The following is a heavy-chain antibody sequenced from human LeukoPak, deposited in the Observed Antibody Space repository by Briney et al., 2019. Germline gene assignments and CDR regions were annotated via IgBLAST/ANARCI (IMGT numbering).Heavy chain of an antibody. Sequence: GGSLRLSCAASGFTFSSYAMSWVRQAPGKGLEWASAISGSGGSTYYADSVKGRFTISRDNSKNTLYLQMNSLRAEDTAVYYCARVRQYSGSYPPPDYWGQGTLVTVSS. CDR2: ISGSGGST. J-gene: IGHJ4*02. CDR3: ARVRQYSGSYPPPDY. D-gene: IGHD1-26*01. V-gene: IGHV3-23*01. CDR1: GFTFSSYA.